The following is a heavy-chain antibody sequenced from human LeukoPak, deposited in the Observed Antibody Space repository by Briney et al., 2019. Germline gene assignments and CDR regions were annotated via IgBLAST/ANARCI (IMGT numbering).Heavy chain of an antibody. V-gene: IGHV4-61*01. D-gene: IGHD6-13*01. CDR3: ARGPTGIAFDY. CDR2: IYYSGNT. J-gene: IGHJ4*02. Sequence: SETLSLTCTVSGGSISSSSYYWSWIRQPPGKGLEWIGYIYYSGNTNYNPSLKSRVTISVDTSKNQFSLKLSSVTAADTAVYYCARGPTGIAFDYWGQGALVTVSS. CDR1: GGSISSSSYY.